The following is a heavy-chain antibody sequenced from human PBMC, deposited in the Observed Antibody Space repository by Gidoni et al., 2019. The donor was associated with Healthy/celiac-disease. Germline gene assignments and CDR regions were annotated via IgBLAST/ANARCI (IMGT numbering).Heavy chain of an antibody. D-gene: IGHD3-3*01. CDR3: AREQGPYDFWGGFPFD. Sequence: QVQLVESGGGVVQPGRSLRRSCAAAGVNFSTYAMHWVRQAPGKGLEWVAAISYDGSSNHYSDSVKGRFTISRDNSKNTMYLQMNRLRPEDTAVYYCAREQGPYDFWGGFPFDWGQVTLVTVSS. CDR1: GVNFSTYA. V-gene: IGHV3-30-3*01. J-gene: IGHJ4*02. CDR2: ISYDGSSN.